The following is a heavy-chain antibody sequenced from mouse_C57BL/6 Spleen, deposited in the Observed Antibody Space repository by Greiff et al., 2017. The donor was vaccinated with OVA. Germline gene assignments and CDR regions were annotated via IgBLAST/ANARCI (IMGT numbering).Heavy chain of an antibody. CDR2: IWSGGST. CDR3: ARNGFLITGFDY. CDR1: GFSLTSYG. Sequence: VKLMESGPGLVQPSQSLSITCTVSGFSLTSYGVHWVRQSPGKGLEWMGVIWSGGSTGYNAAFISRLSISTDNSKSQVFFKMNSLQADYTAIYYCARNGFLITGFDYWGQGTTLTVSS. J-gene: IGHJ2*01. D-gene: IGHD1-1*01. V-gene: IGHV2-2*01.